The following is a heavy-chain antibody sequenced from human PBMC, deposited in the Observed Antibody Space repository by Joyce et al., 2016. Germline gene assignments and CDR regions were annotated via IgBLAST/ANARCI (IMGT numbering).Heavy chain of an antibody. CDR1: GYSFTNYA. Sequence: QVLLVQSGPAQKEPGASMTLSCKTSGYSFTNYALNWVRQAPGQGLEWMGRIHAGSGVTMFSQKFYDRVSITTYTSASTVYMEMRGLTSADTATYYCTRSLPHGDGDKRATDIWGQGTLVTVSS. J-gene: IGHJ4*02. CDR3: TRSLPHGDGDKRATDI. CDR2: IHAGSGVT. V-gene: IGHV1-3*05. D-gene: IGHD7-27*01.